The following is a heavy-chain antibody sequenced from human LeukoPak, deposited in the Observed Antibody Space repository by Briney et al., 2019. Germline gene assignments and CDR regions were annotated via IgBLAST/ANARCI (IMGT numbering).Heavy chain of an antibody. Sequence: GGSLRLSCAASGFTFSTYWMHWLRQAPGTGLEWVSYSISSSTYNYADSVKGRFTISRDNAKNSLYLQMNSLRAEDTAVYYCARDRRIAAAAFYFDYWGQGTLVTVSS. CDR1: GFTFSTYW. D-gene: IGHD6-13*01. CDR2: SISSSTY. V-gene: IGHV3-11*05. J-gene: IGHJ4*02. CDR3: ARDRRIAAAAFYFDY.